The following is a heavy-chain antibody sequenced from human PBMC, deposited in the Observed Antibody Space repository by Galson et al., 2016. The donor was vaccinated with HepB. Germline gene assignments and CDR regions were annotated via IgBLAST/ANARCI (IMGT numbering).Heavy chain of an antibody. J-gene: IGHJ6*02. CDR1: KFSFTSFW. Sequence: SLRLSCAASKFSFTSFWMTWVRQAPGKGLEWLANINVDGNEKYYVDSVEGRFTISRDNAKNSVYLQMNALRGEDTAVYCCARGMNFYYYGLAVWGQGTSVTVSS. V-gene: IGHV3-7*01. CDR3: ARGMNFYYYGLAV. CDR2: INVDGNEK.